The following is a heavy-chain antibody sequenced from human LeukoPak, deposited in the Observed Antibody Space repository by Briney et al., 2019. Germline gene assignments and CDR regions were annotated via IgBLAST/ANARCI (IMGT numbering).Heavy chain of an antibody. CDR2: IIPIFGTA. CDR1: GYTFTGYY. J-gene: IGHJ4*02. CDR3: ASSRAAAGTAGY. Sequence: SVKVSCKASGYTFTGYYMHWVRQAPGQGLEWMGGIIPIFGTANYAQKFQGRVTITADKSTSTAYMELRSQRTEDTAVYYCASSRAAAGTAGYWGQGTLVTVSS. V-gene: IGHV1-69*06. D-gene: IGHD6-13*01.